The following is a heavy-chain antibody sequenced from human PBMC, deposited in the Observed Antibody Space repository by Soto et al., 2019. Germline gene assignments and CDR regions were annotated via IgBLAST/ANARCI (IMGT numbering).Heavy chain of an antibody. CDR3: AKALTGYCSSTSCPRFGMDV. V-gene: IGHV3-30*18. Sequence: PGGSLRLSCAASGFTFSSYGMHWVRQAPGKGLEWVAVISYDGSNKYYADSVKGRFTISRDNSKNTLYLQMNSLRAEDTAVYYCAKALTGYCSSTSCPRFGMDVWGQGTTATVSS. CDR2: ISYDGSNK. CDR1: GFTFSSYG. J-gene: IGHJ6*02. D-gene: IGHD2-2*01.